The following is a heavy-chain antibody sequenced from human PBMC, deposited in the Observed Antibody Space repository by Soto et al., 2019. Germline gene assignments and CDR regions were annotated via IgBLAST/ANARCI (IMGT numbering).Heavy chain of an antibody. CDR3: AREGRLAAAGRFDY. V-gene: IGHV4-31*03. CDR1: GGSISSGDYY. Sequence: SETLSLTCTVSGGSISSGDYYWSWILQVPKKGLEWIGYIYYSGSTYYNPSLSSRVAMSVDTSKNQFSLKLSSVTAEDTAIYYCAREGRLAAAGRFDYWGQGTLVTVSS. CDR2: IYYSGST. J-gene: IGHJ4*02. D-gene: IGHD6-13*01.